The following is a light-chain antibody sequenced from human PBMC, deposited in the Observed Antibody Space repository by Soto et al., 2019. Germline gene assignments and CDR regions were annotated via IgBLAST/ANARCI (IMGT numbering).Light chain of an antibody. J-gene: IGLJ3*02. CDR3: SSYISSTTPV. V-gene: IGLV2-14*01. Sequence: QSALTQPASVSGSPGQSITISCTGTSSDVGGYAYVSWYQQYPGKAPKLVISEVSNRPSGVSHRFSGSRSGNTAYLTISGLQAEDEADYYCSSYISSTTPVFGGGTQLTVL. CDR2: EVS. CDR1: SSDVGGYAY.